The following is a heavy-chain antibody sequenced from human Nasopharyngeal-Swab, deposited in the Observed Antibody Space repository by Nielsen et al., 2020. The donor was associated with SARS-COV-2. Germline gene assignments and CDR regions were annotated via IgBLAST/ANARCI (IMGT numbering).Heavy chain of an antibody. Sequence: ESLKISCAASGFNVSNNYMTWVRQAPGKGLEWVSIIYSSGSIYHADSVKGRFIISRDTSKHTLSLRMNSLRVEDTAVYYCASAVTGPLYWGQGTLVTVSS. CDR1: GFNVSNNY. CDR2: IYSSGSI. D-gene: IGHD4-11*01. V-gene: IGHV3-53*01. J-gene: IGHJ1*01. CDR3: ASAVTGPLY.